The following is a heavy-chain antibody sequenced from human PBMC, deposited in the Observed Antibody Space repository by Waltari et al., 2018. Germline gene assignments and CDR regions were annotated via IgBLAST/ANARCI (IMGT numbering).Heavy chain of an antibody. V-gene: IGHV4-59*01. CDR3: ARDATRIVGATTSYYYYGMDV. CDR2: IYYSGST. J-gene: IGHJ6*02. D-gene: IGHD1-26*01. Sequence: QVQLQESGPGLVKPSETLSLTCTVSGGSISSYYWSWIRQPPGKGLEWIGYIYYSGSTNYNPSLKSRGTISVDTSKNQFSLKLSSVTAADTAVYYCARDATRIVGATTSYYYYGMDVWGQGTTVTVSS. CDR1: GGSISSYY.